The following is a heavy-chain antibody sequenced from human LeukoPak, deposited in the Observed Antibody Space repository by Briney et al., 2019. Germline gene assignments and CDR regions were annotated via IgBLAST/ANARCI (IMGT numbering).Heavy chain of an antibody. Sequence: PGGSLRLSCAASGFTFSSYWMSWVRQAPGKGLEWVANIKQDESEKYYVDSVKGRFTISRDNAKNLLYLQMNSLRAEDTAVYYCARPFSHSSGWYYDYWGQGTLVTVSS. V-gene: IGHV3-7*01. CDR3: ARPFSHSSGWYYDY. CDR2: IKQDESEK. CDR1: GFTFSSYW. D-gene: IGHD6-19*01. J-gene: IGHJ4*02.